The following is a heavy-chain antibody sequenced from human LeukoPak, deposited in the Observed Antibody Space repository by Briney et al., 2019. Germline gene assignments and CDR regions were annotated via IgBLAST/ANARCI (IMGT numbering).Heavy chain of an antibody. CDR2: IIPIFGTA. Sequence: GASVKVSCKASGGTFSSYAISWVRQAPGQGLEWMGGIIPIFGTANYAQKFQGRVTITADESTSTAYMELSSLRSEDTAVYYCARGPPHSSSWKYYYYYYMDVWGKGTTVTVSS. V-gene: IGHV1-69*13. CDR1: GGTFSSYA. J-gene: IGHJ6*03. D-gene: IGHD6-13*01. CDR3: ARGPPHSSSWKYYYYYYMDV.